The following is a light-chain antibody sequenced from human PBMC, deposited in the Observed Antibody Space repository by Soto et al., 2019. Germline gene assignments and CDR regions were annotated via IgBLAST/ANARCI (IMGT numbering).Light chain of an antibody. CDR2: EVS. CDR1: SSDVGGYNH. Sequence: QSVLTQPASVSGSPGQSITISCTGTSSDVGGYNHVSWYQQHPGKAPKLIIYEVSNRPSGVSNRFSGSKSGNTASLSISGLQAEDESEYYCSSYTTRSNWVFGGGTKLTVL. CDR3: SSYTTRSNWV. V-gene: IGLV2-14*01. J-gene: IGLJ3*02.